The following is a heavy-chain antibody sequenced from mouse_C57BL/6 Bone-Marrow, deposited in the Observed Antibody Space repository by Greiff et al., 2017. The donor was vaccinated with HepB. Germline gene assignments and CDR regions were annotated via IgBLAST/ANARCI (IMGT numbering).Heavy chain of an antibody. D-gene: IGHD2-3*01. V-gene: IGHV5-17*01. CDR2: ISSGSSTI. Sequence: EVQLVESGGGLVKPGGSLKLSCAASGFTFSDYGMHWVRQAPEKGLEWVAYISSGSSTIYYADTVKGRFTISRDNAKNTLFLQMTSLRSEDTAMYYCASDGYYGSFDVWGTGTTVTASS. CDR1: GFTFSDYG. J-gene: IGHJ1*03. CDR3: ASDGYYGSFDV.